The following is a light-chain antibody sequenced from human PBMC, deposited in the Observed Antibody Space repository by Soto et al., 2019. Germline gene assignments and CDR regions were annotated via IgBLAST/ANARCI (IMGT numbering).Light chain of an antibody. CDR2: KAS. V-gene: IGKV1-33*01. Sequence: DIQMTQSPSSLSASVGDRVTITCRASQSISGYLNWYQQKPGKAPKLLIYKASSLESGAPSRFRGSGSGTDFTFTISRLQPEDIATYYCQQYENRPTFGQGTRLEIK. CDR3: QQYENRPT. J-gene: IGKJ5*01. CDR1: QSISGY.